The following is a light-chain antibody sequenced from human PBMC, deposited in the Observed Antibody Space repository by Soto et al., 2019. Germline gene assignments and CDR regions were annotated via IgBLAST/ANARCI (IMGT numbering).Light chain of an antibody. CDR2: EVS. J-gene: IGLJ2*01. CDR1: SGDVGGYNY. V-gene: IGLV2-14*01. CDR3: SSYTSSSTAI. Sequence: QPVLTQPASVSGSPGQSITISCTGTSGDVGGYNYVSWYQQHPGKAPKLMIYEVSNRPSGVSNRFSGSKSGNTASLTISGLQAEDEADYYCSSYTSSSTAIFGGGTKLTVL.